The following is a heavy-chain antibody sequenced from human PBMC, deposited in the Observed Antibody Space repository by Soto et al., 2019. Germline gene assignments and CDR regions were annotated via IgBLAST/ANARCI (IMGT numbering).Heavy chain of an antibody. CDR1: GGSISSSSYY. Sequence: PSETLSLTCTVSGGSISSSSYYWGWIRQPPGKGLEWIGSIYYSGSTYYNPSLKSRVTISVDTSKNQFSLKLSSVTAADTAVYYCARLEQWHYYFDYWGQGTLVTVSS. CDR3: ARLEQWHYYFDY. V-gene: IGHV4-39*01. CDR2: IYYSGST. J-gene: IGHJ4*02. D-gene: IGHD6-19*01.